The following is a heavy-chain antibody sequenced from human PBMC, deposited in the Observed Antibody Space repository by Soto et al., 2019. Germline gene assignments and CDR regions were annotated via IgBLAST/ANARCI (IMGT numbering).Heavy chain of an antibody. Sequence: SETLSLTCTVSGGSISSGGYYWSWIRQHPGKGLEWIGYIYYSGSTYYNPSLKSRVTISVDTSKNQFSLKLSSVTAADTAVYYCASHTSGDRYFQHWGQGTLVTVSS. D-gene: IGHD2-21*01. CDR2: IYYSGST. CDR1: GGSISSGGYY. V-gene: IGHV4-31*03. J-gene: IGHJ1*01. CDR3: ASHTSGDRYFQH.